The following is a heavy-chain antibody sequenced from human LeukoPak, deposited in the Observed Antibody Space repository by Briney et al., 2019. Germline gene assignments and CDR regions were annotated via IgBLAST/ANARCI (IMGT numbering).Heavy chain of an antibody. V-gene: IGHV3-48*03. Sequence: GGSLRLSCAASGFTFSSYEMNWVRQAPGKGLEWVSYISSSGSTIYYADSVKGRFTISRDNAKNSLYLQMNSLRAEDTAVYYCARDLERGYCSGGSCARDAFDIWGQGTMVTVSS. CDR2: ISSSGSTI. CDR3: ARDLERGYCSGGSCARDAFDI. D-gene: IGHD2-15*01. CDR1: GFTFSSYE. J-gene: IGHJ3*02.